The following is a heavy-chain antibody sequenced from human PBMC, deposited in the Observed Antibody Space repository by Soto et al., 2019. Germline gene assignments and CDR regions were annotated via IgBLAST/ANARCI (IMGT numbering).Heavy chain of an antibody. Sequence: ASVKVSCKASGYTFTDYYMHWVRQAPGQGLEWMGWINPNSGGTNYAQKFQGRVTMTRDTSISTAYMELNRLRSDDTAVYYCARDQSPSTGWPGMDVWGQGTTVTVSS. CDR3: ARDQSPSTGWPGMDV. CDR1: GYTFTDYY. D-gene: IGHD6-19*01. V-gene: IGHV1-2*02. CDR2: INPNSGGT. J-gene: IGHJ6*02.